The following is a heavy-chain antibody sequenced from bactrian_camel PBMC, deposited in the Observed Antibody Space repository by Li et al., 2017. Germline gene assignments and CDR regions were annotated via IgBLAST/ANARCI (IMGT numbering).Heavy chain of an antibody. D-gene: IGHD1*01. CDR3: AAGRPYVPRFTDSGAFCDGPQNEYDN. CDR2: LYTGGGTDA. CDR1: GYNIFTAFC. V-gene: IGHV3S54*01. Sequence: VQLVESGGGSVEAGGSLRLSCKASGYNIFTAFCAAWFRQTPGKEREVVAALYTGGGTDAYYADSVKGRFTISQERVKNTLYLQMNNLTPEDSAVYFCAAGRPYVPRFTDSGAFCDGPQNEYDNWGQGTQVTVS. J-gene: IGHJ4*01.